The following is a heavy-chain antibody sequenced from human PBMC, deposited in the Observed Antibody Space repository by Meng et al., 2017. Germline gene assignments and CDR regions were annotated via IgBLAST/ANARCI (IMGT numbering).Heavy chain of an antibody. D-gene: IGHD6-13*01. CDR2: IIPIFGTA. J-gene: IGHJ5*02. V-gene: IGHV1-69*06. CDR3: ARDKRPSSSWYGNWFDP. CDR1: GGTFSSYA. Sequence: QVRLAQAGAGGEKPGSPVKVSCKASGGTFSSYAISWGRQAPGQGLEWMGGIIPIFGTANYAQKFQGRVTITADKSTSTAYMELSSLRSEDTAVYYCARDKRPSSSWYGNWFDPWGQGTLVTVSS.